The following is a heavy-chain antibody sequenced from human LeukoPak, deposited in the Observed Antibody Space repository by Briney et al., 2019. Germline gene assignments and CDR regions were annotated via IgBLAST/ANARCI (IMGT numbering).Heavy chain of an antibody. Sequence: GGSLRLSCAASGFTFSSFGMHWVRQVPGRGLEWVALILYEDKYYADSVKGRFTISRDNSKNTLYLQMDSLRAEDTAVYYCARYCSGGCYSGVDYWGQGTLVTVPS. V-gene: IGHV3-33*05. CDR1: GFTFSSFG. J-gene: IGHJ4*02. D-gene: IGHD2-15*01. CDR3: ARYCSGGCYSGVDY. CDR2: ILYEDK.